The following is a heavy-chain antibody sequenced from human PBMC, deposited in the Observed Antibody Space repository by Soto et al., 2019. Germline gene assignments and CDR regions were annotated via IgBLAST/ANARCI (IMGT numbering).Heavy chain of an antibody. V-gene: IGHV3-23*01. J-gene: IGHJ3*02. Sequence: XVQLLESGGGLVQPGGXLRLSXXASXFSFNSYVMRWVRXXPXXXXXXXXXXSPTGAGTNYADSVKGRFTISRDNSKNTLLLQMNXLRVXDSAVYYCAXAHXXXSXXXXXXXASDMXGQGTMVTVSS. CDR1: XFSFNSYV. CDR2: XSPTGAGT. CDR3: AXAHXXXSXXXXXXXASDM.